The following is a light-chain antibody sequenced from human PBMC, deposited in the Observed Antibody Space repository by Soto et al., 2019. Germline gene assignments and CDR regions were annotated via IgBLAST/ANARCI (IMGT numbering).Light chain of an antibody. CDR2: AAS. J-gene: IGKJ3*01. Sequence: DIQMTQSPSSVSASVGDRVTITCRASQGVGSWLAWYQQKPGKAPNLLIYAASNLESGVPSRFSGSGSGTEFTLTISSLQPEDFATYYCQQANTFPFTFGPGTKVDLK. CDR1: QGVGSW. V-gene: IGKV1-12*01. CDR3: QQANTFPFT.